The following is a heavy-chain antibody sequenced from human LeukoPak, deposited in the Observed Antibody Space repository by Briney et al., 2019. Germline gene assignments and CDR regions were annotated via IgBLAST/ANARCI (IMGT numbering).Heavy chain of an antibody. V-gene: IGHV4-59*01. D-gene: IGHD5-12*01. CDR3: ARVSGYDWESFYDY. CDR2: IYYSGST. Sequence: PSETLSLTCTVSGGSISSYYWSWIRQPPGKGLEWIGYIYYSGSTNYNPSLKSRVTISVDTSKNQFSLKLSSVTAADTAVYFCARVSGYDWESFYDYWGQGTLVTVSS. J-gene: IGHJ4*02. CDR1: GGSISSYY.